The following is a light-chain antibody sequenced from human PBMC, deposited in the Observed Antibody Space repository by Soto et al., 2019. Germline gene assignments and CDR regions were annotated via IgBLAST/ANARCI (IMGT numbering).Light chain of an antibody. V-gene: IGKV1-5*03. CDR2: KAS. Sequence: DIQMTQSPSTLSASVGDRVTITCRASQSISSWLAWYQQKPGKAPKLLIYKASSLESGVPSRFSGGGSATEFTLTISSLQPDDFAIYYCQQYNSYSYTFGQGTKLEIK. CDR1: QSISSW. CDR3: QQYNSYSYT. J-gene: IGKJ2*01.